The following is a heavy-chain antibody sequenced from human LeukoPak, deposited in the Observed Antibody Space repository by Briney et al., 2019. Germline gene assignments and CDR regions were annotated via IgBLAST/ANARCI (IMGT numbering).Heavy chain of an antibody. CDR2: IRTDGGTT. CDR1: GFSFSSYW. CDR3: ARVLSGSWDWFDP. V-gene: IGHV3-74*01. J-gene: IGHJ5*02. Sequence: GGSLRLSCAGSGFSFSSYWMHWVRQAPGKGLVWVSRIRTDGGTTYYADSVKGRFTISRDNAKNTVYLQMNSLSAEDTAVYYCARVLSGSWDWFDPWGQGTLVTVSS. D-gene: IGHD3-22*01.